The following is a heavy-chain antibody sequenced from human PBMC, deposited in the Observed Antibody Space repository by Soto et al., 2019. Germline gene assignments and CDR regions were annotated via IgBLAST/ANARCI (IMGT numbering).Heavy chain of an antibody. Sequence: PGGSLRLSCAASGFTFSSYYIHWVRQAPGKGLEWVAVISHDGTKQYYADSVKGRFSISGDNSQNTLYLQMNSLRLDDTAIYYCARAVAVAADFDYWGQGTLVTSPQ. CDR2: ISHDGTKQ. J-gene: IGHJ4*02. V-gene: IGHV3-30*04. CDR1: GFTFSSYY. CDR3: ARAVAVAADFDY. D-gene: IGHD6-19*01.